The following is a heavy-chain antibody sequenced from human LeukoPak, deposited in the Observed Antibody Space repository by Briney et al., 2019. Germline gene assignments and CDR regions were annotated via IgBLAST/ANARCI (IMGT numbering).Heavy chain of an antibody. D-gene: IGHD3-22*01. CDR1: GYTFTSYG. CDR3: AGQEYYYDSSGYWSHAFDI. Sequence: ASVKVSCKASGYTFTSYGISWVRQAPGQGLEWMGWISAYNGNTNYAQKLQGRVTMTTDTSTSTAYMELRSLRSDDTAVYYCAGQEYYYDSSGYWSHAFDIWGQGTMVTVSS. CDR2: ISAYNGNT. J-gene: IGHJ3*02. V-gene: IGHV1-18*01.